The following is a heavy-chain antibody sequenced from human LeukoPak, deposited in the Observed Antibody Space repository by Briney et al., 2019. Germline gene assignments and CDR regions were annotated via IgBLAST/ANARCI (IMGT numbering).Heavy chain of an antibody. CDR1: GFTFSSYS. CDR2: ISSSSSYI. J-gene: IGHJ6*03. V-gene: IGHV3-21*01. CDR3: ARGSGNNYYMDA. D-gene: IGHD3-10*01. Sequence: GGSLRLSCTASGFTFSSYSMNWVRQAPGKGLEWVSSISSSSSYIYYADSVKGRFTISRDNAKNSLYLQMNSLRAEDTAVYYCARGSGNNYYMDAWGKGTTVTVSS.